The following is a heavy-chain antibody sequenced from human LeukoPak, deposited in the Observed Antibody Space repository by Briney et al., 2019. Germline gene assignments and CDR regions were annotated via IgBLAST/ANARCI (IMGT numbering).Heavy chain of an antibody. V-gene: IGHV4-59*07. CDR2: MYYSGSS. J-gene: IGHJ4*02. Sequence: SYTLSLTCTVSGCSISRYLRLWIRQPPGKGLTWIGYMYYSGSSNYNPSLKSRVTISVDTSKNQFSLKLSSVTAADTALYYCASLYSGSYDTGSFDYFNYWGQGTLVTVSS. D-gene: IGHD1-26*01. CDR1: GCSISRYL. CDR3: ASLYSGSYDTGSFDYFNY.